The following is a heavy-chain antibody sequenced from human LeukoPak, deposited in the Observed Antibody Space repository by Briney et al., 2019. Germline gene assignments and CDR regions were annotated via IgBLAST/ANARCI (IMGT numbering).Heavy chain of an antibody. CDR2: INHSGST. V-gene: IGHV4-34*01. CDR3: ARAKGYCSSTSCYGGLDY. Sequence: SETLSLTCAVYGGSFSGYYWSWIRQPPGKGLEWIGEINHSGSTNYNPSLKSRVTISVGTSKNQFSLKLSSVTAADTAVYYCARAKGYCSSTSCYGGLDYWGQGTLVTVSS. CDR1: GGSFSGYY. J-gene: IGHJ4*02. D-gene: IGHD2-2*01.